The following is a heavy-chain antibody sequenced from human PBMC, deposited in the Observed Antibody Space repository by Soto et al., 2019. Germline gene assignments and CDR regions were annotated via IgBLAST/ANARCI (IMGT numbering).Heavy chain of an antibody. J-gene: IGHJ6*02. CDR2: VRPNGGST. CDR3: ARGSVASAAEPTGMDV. D-gene: IGHD6-13*01. Sequence: ASVKVSCKASGYTFTAYYIHWVRQAPGQEFEWMGWVRPNGGSTDFAREFQGRFTMTWDTSISTAYMDLSSLRSDDTAVYYCARGSVASAAEPTGMDVWGQGTTVTVSS. V-gene: IGHV1-2*02. CDR1: GYTFTAYY.